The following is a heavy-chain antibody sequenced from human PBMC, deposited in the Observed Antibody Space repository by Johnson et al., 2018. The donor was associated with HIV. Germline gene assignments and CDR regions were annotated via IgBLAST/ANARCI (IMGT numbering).Heavy chain of an antibody. CDR3: ARDSTPWGGDYVGYAFDI. D-gene: IGHD4-17*01. V-gene: IGHV3-11*04. CDR1: GFTFSDYY. Sequence: VQLVESGGGLVKPGGSLRLSCAASGFTFSDYYMSWIRLAPGKGLEWVSYISSSGSTKYYTDSVKGRFTISRDNAKKSLYLLMNSLRVEDTAVYYCARDSTPWGGDYVGYAFDIWGQGTMVTVSS. J-gene: IGHJ3*02. CDR2: ISSSGSTK.